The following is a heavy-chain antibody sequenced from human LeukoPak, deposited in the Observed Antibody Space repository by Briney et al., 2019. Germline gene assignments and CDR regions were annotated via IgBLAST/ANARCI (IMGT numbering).Heavy chain of an antibody. D-gene: IGHD6-13*01. V-gene: IGHV3-74*01. CDR2: INSDGSST. CDR1: GFTFSSYW. CDR3: ARGGYSSSWYGTYYYYYMDV. Sequence: GGSLRLSCAASGFTFSSYWMHWVRQAPGKGLVWVSRINSDGSSTSYADSVKGRFTISRDNAKNSLYLQMNSLRAEDTAVYYCARGGYSSSWYGTYYYYYMDVWGKGTTVTVSS. J-gene: IGHJ6*03.